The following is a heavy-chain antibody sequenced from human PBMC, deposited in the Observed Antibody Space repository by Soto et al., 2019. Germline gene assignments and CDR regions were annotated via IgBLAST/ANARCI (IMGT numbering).Heavy chain of an antibody. CDR2: ISGSGGST. CDR3: AKVPKGIVVAATRGWFDP. J-gene: IGHJ5*02. Sequence: PGGSLRLSCAASGFTFSSYAMSWVRQAPGKGLEWVSAISGSGGSTYYADSVKGRFTISRDNSKNTLYLQMNSLRAEDTAVYYCAKVPKGIVVAATRGWFDPWGQGTLVTVSS. V-gene: IGHV3-23*01. CDR1: GFTFSSYA. D-gene: IGHD2-15*01.